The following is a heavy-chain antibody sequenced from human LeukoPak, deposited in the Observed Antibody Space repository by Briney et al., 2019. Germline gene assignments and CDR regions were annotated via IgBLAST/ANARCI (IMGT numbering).Heavy chain of an antibody. CDR3: ARGMTTVTH. CDR2: IYYSGIT. Sequence: SETLSLTCTVSGASINRYYWSWIRQPPGKGLEWLGYIYYSGITNYNPSLKSRVTISVDTSRNQFSLKLSSVTAADTAVYYCARGMTTVTHWGQGTLVTVSS. V-gene: IGHV4-59*08. J-gene: IGHJ4*02. CDR1: GASINRYY. D-gene: IGHD4-11*01.